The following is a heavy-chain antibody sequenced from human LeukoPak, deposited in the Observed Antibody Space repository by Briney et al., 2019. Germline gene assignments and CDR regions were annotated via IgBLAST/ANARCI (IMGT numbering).Heavy chain of an antibody. CDR1: GFTLSSYW. J-gene: IGHJ4*02. CDR3: ARDPYLGPFDY. D-gene: IGHD3/OR15-3a*01. Sequence: PGGSLRLSCAAPGFTLSSYWMHWVRQAPGKGLVWVSRIKSDGSSTSYADSVKGRFTISRDNAKNTLYLQMNSLRAEDTAVYYCARDPYLGPFDYWGQGTLVTVSS. CDR2: IKSDGSST. V-gene: IGHV3-74*01.